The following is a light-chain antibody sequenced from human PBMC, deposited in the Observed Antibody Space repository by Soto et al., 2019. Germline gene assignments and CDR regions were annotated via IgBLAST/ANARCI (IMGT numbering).Light chain of an antibody. J-gene: IGKJ5*01. V-gene: IGKV3-11*01. CDR3: QQRGTSIT. CDR1: QTVNTY. Sequence: IVLTQSPATLSLWPGETAVLSCRASQTVNTYLSWYQQRPGRAPRLLIYDASKRVPGIPARFSGSGSGTDFTLTISSLEPEDFAVYYCQQRGTSITFGQGTRLDIE. CDR2: DAS.